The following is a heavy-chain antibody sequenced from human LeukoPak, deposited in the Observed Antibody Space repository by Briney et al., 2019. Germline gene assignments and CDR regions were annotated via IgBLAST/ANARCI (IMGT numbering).Heavy chain of an antibody. J-gene: IGHJ4*02. Sequence: PGGSLRLSCAASGFTFSSYSMNWLRQAPGKGLEWVSSISSSSSYIYYADSVKGRFTISRDNAKNSLYLQMNSLRAEDTAVYYCARVRSSGWYTFDYWGQGTLVTVSS. V-gene: IGHV3-21*04. CDR3: ARVRSSGWYTFDY. CDR1: GFTFSSYS. CDR2: ISSSSSYI. D-gene: IGHD6-19*01.